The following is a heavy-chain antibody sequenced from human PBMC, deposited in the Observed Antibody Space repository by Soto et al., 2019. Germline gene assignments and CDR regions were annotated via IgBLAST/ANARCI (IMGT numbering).Heavy chain of an antibody. CDR3: ARDERLAVAGPYGMDV. Sequence: EVQLVETGGGLIQPGGSLRLSCAASGFTVSSNYMSWVRQAPGKGLEWVSVIYSGGSTYYADSVKGRFTISRDNSKNTLYLQMNSLRAEDTAVYYCARDERLAVAGPYGMDVWGQGTTVTVSS. CDR2: IYSGGST. CDR1: GFTVSSNY. D-gene: IGHD6-19*01. V-gene: IGHV3-53*02. J-gene: IGHJ6*02.